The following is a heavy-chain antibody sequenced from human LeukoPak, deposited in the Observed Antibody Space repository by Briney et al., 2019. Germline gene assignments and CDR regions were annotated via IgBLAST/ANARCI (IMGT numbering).Heavy chain of an antibody. Sequence: EESLKISCKGSGNSFSNYWIGWVRQMPGKGLEWMGVIYPGDSDTRYSPSFQGHVSISADKAISTAYLQWSSLKASDTAMYYCAAPSPVYSSSWHGFEYWGQGTLVTVSS. CDR1: GNSFSNYW. J-gene: IGHJ4*02. V-gene: IGHV5-51*01. CDR3: AAPSPVYSSSWHGFEY. CDR2: IYPGDSDT. D-gene: IGHD6-13*01.